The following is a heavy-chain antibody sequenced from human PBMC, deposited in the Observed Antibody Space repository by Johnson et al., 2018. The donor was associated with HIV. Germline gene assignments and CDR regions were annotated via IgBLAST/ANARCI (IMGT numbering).Heavy chain of an antibody. Sequence: VQLVESGGGLVQPGGSLRLSCAASGFTVSSNYMSWVRQAPGKGLEWVSVVYSGGSTYYADSVTGRFTISRDNSKNTLYLQMNSLRAEDTAVYYCARDRSENAFDIWGQGTMVTVSS. CDR3: ARDRSENAFDI. CDR1: GFTVSSNY. J-gene: IGHJ3*02. V-gene: IGHV3-66*01. CDR2: VYSGGST.